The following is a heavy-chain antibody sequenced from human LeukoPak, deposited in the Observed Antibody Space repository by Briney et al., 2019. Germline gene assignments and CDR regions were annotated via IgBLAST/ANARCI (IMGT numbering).Heavy chain of an antibody. J-gene: IGHJ6*03. CDR3: VRFLEWLSTWGYYYYYMDV. D-gene: IGHD3-3*01. CDR1: GFTFSSYW. CDR2: IKQDGSEK. V-gene: IGHV3-7*01. Sequence: GGSLRLSCAASGFTFSSYWMSWVCQAPGKGLEWVANIKQDGSEKYYVDSVKGRFTISRDNAKNSLYLQMNSLRAEDTAVYYCVRFLEWLSTWGYYYYYMDVWGKGTTVTVSS.